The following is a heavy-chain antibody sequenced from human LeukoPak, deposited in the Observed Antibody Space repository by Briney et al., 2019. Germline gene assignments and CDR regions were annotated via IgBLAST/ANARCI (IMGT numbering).Heavy chain of an antibody. D-gene: IGHD3-22*01. CDR1: GGSISGSSYF. J-gene: IGHJ4*02. CDR3: ARGPTYYYDSSGYYYRY. V-gene: IGHV4-39*01. Sequence: SETLSLTCTVSGGSISGSSYFWGWIRQPPGKGLEWIGSIYYSGSTYYNPSLKSRVTISVDTSKNQFSLKLSSVTAADTAVYYCARGPTYYYDSSGYYYRYWGQGTLVTVSS. CDR2: IYYSGST.